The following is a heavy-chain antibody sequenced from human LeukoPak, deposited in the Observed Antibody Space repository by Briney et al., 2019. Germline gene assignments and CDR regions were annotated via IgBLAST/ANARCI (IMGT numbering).Heavy chain of an antibody. J-gene: IGHJ4*02. CDR2: ISSSGSTI. D-gene: IGHD6-13*01. V-gene: IGHV3-48*03. Sequence: GGSLRLSCAASGFTFSSYEMNWVRQAPGKGLEWVSYISSSGSTIYYADSVKGRFTISRDNAKNSLYLQMNSLRAEDTAVYYCARIPYSSSWYYFDYWGQGTLVTVSS. CDR3: ARIPYSSSWYYFDY. CDR1: GFTFSSYE.